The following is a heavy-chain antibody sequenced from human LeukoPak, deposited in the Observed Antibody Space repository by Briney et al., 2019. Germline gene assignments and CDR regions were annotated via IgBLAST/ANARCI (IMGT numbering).Heavy chain of an antibody. V-gene: IGHV3-43*01. J-gene: IGHJ6*03. Sequence: GGSLRLSCAASGFTFDDYTMHWVRQAPGKGLEWVSLISWDGGSTYYADSVKGRFTISRDNSKNTLYLQMNSLRAEDTAVYYCAKSGYDFWSGYYTDYYYYMDVWGKGTTVTVSS. CDR3: AKSGYDFWSGYYTDYYYYMDV. D-gene: IGHD3-3*01. CDR1: GFTFDDYT. CDR2: ISWDGGST.